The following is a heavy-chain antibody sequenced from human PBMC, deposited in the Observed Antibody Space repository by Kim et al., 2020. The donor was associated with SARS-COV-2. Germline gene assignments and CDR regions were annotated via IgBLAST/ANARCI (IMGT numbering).Heavy chain of an antibody. CDR2: ISYDGSNK. V-gene: IGHV3-30*04. Sequence: GGSLRLSCAASGFTFSSYAMHWVRQAPGKGLEWVAVISYDGSNKYYADSVKGRFTISRDNSKNTLYLQMNSLRAEDTAVYYCARDEVHTLGYWGQGTLVTVSS. CDR1: GFTFSSYA. J-gene: IGHJ4*02. CDR3: ARDEVHTLGY.